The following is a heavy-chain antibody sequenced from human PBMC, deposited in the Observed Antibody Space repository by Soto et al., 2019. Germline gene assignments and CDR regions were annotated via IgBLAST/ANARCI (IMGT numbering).Heavy chain of an antibody. D-gene: IGHD3-22*01. J-gene: IGHJ1*01. Sequence: QVTLKESGPVLVKPTETLTLTCTVSGFSLSNARMGVSWIRQPPRKALEWLAHIFSTDEKSYNTSLKSRFTISKNTSKSQVVLTMTNMDPVDTATYYCARVLSITMMVVVIAAEYFPPWGQGTLVTVSS. V-gene: IGHV2-26*01. CDR1: GFSLSNARMG. CDR2: IFSTDEK. CDR3: ARVLSITMMVVVIAAEYFPP.